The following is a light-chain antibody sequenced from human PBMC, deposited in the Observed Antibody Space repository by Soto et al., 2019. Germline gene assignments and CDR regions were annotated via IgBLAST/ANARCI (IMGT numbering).Light chain of an antibody. Sequence: QSALTQPASVSGSPGQSITISCTGTSSDVGGYNYVSWYQQHPGKAPKVMIYDVSNRPSGVSNRFSGSKSGNTASLTISGLQAEDEADYHCSSHTSSSTVVFGGGTKLTVL. CDR1: SSDVGGYNY. CDR3: SSHTSSSTVV. J-gene: IGLJ2*01. CDR2: DVS. V-gene: IGLV2-14*01.